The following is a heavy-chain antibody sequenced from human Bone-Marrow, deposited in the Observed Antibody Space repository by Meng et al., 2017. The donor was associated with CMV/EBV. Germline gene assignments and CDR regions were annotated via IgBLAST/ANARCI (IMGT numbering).Heavy chain of an antibody. Sequence: SETLSLTCTVSGGSISGYFWSWIRQPPGKGLEWIGYIHYSGSTNYSPSLKSRVTISVDTSKNQFSLKLSSVTAADTAVYYCARAGGWVSPFDYWGQGTLVTVSS. J-gene: IGHJ4*02. CDR3: ARAGGWVSPFDY. CDR1: GGSISGYF. CDR2: IHYSGST. V-gene: IGHV4-59*01. D-gene: IGHD6-19*01.